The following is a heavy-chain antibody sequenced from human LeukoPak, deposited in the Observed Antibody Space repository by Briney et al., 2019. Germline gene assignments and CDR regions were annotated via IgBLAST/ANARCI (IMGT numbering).Heavy chain of an antibody. J-gene: IGHJ4*02. CDR3: ASLYYGSGLADDY. V-gene: IGHV4-4*09. CDR1: GGSISTDY. Sequence: SETLSLTCTVSGGSISTDYWNWIRQPPGKGLGWIGYIYPSGRSNYSPSLKSRVTISADTSKRQFSLKLTSVTAADTAVYYCASLYYGSGLADDYWGQGILVTVSS. CDR2: IYPSGRS. D-gene: IGHD3-10*01.